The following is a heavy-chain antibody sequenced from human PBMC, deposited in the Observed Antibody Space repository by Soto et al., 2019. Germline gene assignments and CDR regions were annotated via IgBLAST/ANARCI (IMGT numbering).Heavy chain of an antibody. J-gene: IGHJ4*02. CDR3: ARIGDLTTVTTPFDY. CDR1: GYTFTSYG. D-gene: IGHD4-17*01. CDR2: ISAYNGNT. Sequence: QVQLVQSGAEVKKPGASVKVSCKASGYTFTSYGISWVRQAPGQGLEWMGWISAYNGNTNYAQKLQGRVTMNRDTSTSTAYMELRSLRSDDTAVYYCARIGDLTTVTTPFDYWGQGTLVTVSS. V-gene: IGHV1-18*01.